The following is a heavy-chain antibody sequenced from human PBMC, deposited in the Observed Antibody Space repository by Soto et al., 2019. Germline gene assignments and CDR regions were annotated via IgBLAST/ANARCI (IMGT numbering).Heavy chain of an antibody. Sequence: PSETLSLTCNVSGFAISRVYYWSWVRQPPGNGLEWIGSIYPSVSSYHNTSLESRLTLSIDTSKNQFSLKLASVTAADTALYYCAREKVATTFFDXWGQGTQVTVSX. CDR1: GFAISRVYY. CDR3: AREKVATTFFDX. V-gene: IGHV4-38-2*02. CDR2: IYPSVSS. J-gene: IGHJ4*02. D-gene: IGHD5-12*01.